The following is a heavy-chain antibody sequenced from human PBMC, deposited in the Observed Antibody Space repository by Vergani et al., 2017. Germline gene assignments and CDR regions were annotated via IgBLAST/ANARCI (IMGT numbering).Heavy chain of an antibody. D-gene: IGHD4-17*01. CDR1: GGTFSSYA. Sequence: QVQLVQSGAEVKKPGSSVKVSCKASGGTFSSYAISWVRQAPGQGLEWMGRIIPILGIANYAQKFQGRVTITADKSTSTAYMELSSLRSEDTAVYYCARLLATVTTDYYGMDVWGQGTTVTVSS. J-gene: IGHJ6*02. CDR2: IIPILGIA. V-gene: IGHV1-69*04. CDR3: ARLLATVTTDYYGMDV.